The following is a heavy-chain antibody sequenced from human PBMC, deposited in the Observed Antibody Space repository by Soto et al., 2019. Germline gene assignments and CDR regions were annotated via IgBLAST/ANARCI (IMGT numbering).Heavy chain of an antibody. J-gene: IGHJ4*02. V-gene: IGHV4-34*01. Sequence: SETLSLTCAVYGESISGYYRSWIRQPPGTGLEWIGEINHSGSTNYNPSLKSRVTISVDTSKNQFSLKLSSVTAADTAVYYCARGGIWAWIYAHPNGVAGPYFDYWGQGTPVTVSS. CDR2: INHSGST. D-gene: IGHD5-12*01. CDR3: ARGGIWAWIYAHPNGVAGPYFDY. CDR1: GESISGYY.